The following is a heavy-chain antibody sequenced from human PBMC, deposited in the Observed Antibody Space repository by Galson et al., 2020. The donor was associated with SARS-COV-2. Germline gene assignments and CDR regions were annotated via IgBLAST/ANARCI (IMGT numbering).Heavy chain of an antibody. J-gene: IGHJ4*01. CDR1: GFTFTPYR. V-gene: IGHV3-7*05. CDR3: ARDEYYYGREDY. Sequence: ETGWSLRLSCAASGFTFTPYRVSSVRQAPRKGLEWLARIKQEGSENYLADPVKGRLTISTDSAKNLLYLERNSLRDEVTAMYYCARDEYYYGREDYWGHGTLVIVSS. D-gene: IGHD3-10*01. CDR2: IKQEGSEN.